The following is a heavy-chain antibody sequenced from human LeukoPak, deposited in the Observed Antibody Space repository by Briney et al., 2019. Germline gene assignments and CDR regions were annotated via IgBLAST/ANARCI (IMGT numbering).Heavy chain of an antibody. J-gene: IGHJ6*02. CDR1: GFTVSSNY. CDR2: IYSGGST. CDR3: ARDLFVVVPAATYYYYGMDV. V-gene: IGHV3-53*01. D-gene: IGHD2-2*01. Sequence: PWGSLRLSCAASGFTVSSNYMSWVRQAPGKGLEWVSVIYSGGSTYYADSVKGRFTISRDNSKNTLYLQMNSLRAEDTAVYYCARDLFVVVPAATYYYYGMDVWGQGTTVTVSS.